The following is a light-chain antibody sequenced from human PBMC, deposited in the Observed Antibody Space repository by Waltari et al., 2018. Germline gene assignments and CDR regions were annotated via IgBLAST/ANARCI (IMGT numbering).Light chain of an antibody. CDR3: SSYTTSSAPGV. Sequence: QSALTQPASVSGSPGQSITISCSGTDSDVGAYDFVSWYQQHPGKAPPLIIYEVSNRPSGISNRFSASKTGNTASLTSAGLQAEDEADYYCSSYTTSSAPGVVGTGTRVTVL. V-gene: IGLV2-14*01. J-gene: IGLJ1*01. CDR2: EVS. CDR1: DSDVGAYDF.